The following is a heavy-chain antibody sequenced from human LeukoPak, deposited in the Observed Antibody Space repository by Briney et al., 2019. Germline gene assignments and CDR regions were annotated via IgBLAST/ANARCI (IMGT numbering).Heavy chain of an antibody. CDR1: GFTFKAYN. D-gene: IGHD3-3*01. Sequence: GGSLRLSCAASGFTFKAYNMHWVRQAPGKTLEWVSRINSNGTTYYSASVKGRFTISRENTNNSLYLQMHTLRSEDTAFYYCVKDLRYERRGSVFDQWGQGALVTVS. V-gene: IGHV3-43*01. J-gene: IGHJ4*02. CDR3: VKDLRYERRGSVFDQ. CDR2: INSNGTT.